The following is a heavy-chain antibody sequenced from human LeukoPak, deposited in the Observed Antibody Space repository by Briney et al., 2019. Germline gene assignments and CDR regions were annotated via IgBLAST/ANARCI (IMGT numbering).Heavy chain of an antibody. Sequence: GGSLRLSCAASGFTFDDYAMHWVRQAPGKGLEWVSLISWDGGSTYYADSVKGRFTISRDNSKNSLYLQMNSLRAEDTALYYCAKDSLACGGSCYSGTFYYYGMDVWGQGTTVTVSS. D-gene: IGHD2-15*01. CDR3: AKDSLACGGSCYSGTFYYYGMDV. V-gene: IGHV3-43D*03. CDR1: GFTFDDYA. J-gene: IGHJ6*02. CDR2: ISWDGGST.